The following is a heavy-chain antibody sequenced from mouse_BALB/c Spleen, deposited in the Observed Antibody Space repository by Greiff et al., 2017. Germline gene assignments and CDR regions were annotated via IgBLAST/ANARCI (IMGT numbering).Heavy chain of an antibody. CDR2: IYPGDGAT. Sequence: QVQLQQSGPELVKPGASVKISCKASGYAFSSSWMNWVKQRPGQGLEWIGRIYPGDGATNYNGKFKGKATLTADKSSSTAYMQLSSLTSVDSAVYFCARRTDYGNYYFDYWGQGTTLTVSS. V-gene: IGHV1-82*01. CDR1: GYAFSSSW. D-gene: IGHD2-1*01. J-gene: IGHJ2*01. CDR3: ARRTDYGNYYFDY.